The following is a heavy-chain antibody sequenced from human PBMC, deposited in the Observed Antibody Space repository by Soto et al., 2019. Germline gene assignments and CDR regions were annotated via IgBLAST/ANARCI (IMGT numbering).Heavy chain of an antibody. CDR1: GYRFTSYW. J-gene: IGHJ5*02. V-gene: IGHV5-51*01. CDR3: ARQLGHDYINNWFDP. Sequence: GESLKIACKGSGYRFTSYWIAWVRQMPGKGLEWMGIIYPGDSDTRYSPSFQGQVTISVDKSISTAYLQWSSLKASDTAIYYCARQLGHDYINNWFDPWGQGTLVTVSS. D-gene: IGHD4-4*01. CDR2: IYPGDSDT.